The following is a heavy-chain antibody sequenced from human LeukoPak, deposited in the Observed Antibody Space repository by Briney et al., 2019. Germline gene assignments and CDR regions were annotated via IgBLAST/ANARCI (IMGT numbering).Heavy chain of an antibody. Sequence: GGSLRLSCAASGFTFSSYGMHWVRQAPGKGLEWVAFIRYDGSNKYYTDSVKGRFTISRDNSKNTLYLQMNSLRAEDTAVYYCATSSSMVRGVIKAFDIWGQGTMVTVSS. CDR2: IRYDGSNK. CDR3: ATSSSMVRGVIKAFDI. CDR1: GFTFSSYG. J-gene: IGHJ3*02. V-gene: IGHV3-30*02. D-gene: IGHD3-10*01.